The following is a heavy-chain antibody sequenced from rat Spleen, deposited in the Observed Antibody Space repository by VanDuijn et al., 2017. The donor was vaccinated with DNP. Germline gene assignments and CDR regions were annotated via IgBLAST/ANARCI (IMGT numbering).Heavy chain of an antibody. CDR2: ISYDCSSV. CDR1: GFTFSDYN. J-gene: IGHJ2*01. CDR3: ARPDY. V-gene: IGHV5-7*01. Sequence: EVQLVESGGGLVQPGRSLKLSCVGSGFTFSDYNMAWVRQAPKKGLEWVATISYDCSSVDYRDSVKGRFTVSRDNAKSTLCLQMDRLRSEDTATYYCARPDYWGQGVMVTVSS.